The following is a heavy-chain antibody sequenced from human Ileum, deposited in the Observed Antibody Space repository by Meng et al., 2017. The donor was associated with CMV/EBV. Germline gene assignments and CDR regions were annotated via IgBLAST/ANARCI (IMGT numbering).Heavy chain of an antibody. CDR3: AIYYGGVGGRGY. D-gene: IGHD2-21*01. J-gene: IGHJ4*02. CDR1: GDSISSANYH. CDR2: RHKNGND. Sequence: QGRRQETGPRLAKPSQTLSLTCSVSGDSISSANYHWGWIRQPAGKGLEWIGQRHKNGNDNYNASLKSRVTISIDTSKNQFSLTLTSVTAADTAVYYCAIYYGGVGGRGYWAQGTLVTVSS. V-gene: IGHV4-61*02.